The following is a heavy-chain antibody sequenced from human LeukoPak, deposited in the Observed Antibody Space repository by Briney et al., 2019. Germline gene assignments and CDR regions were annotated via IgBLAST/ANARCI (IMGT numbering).Heavy chain of an antibody. CDR2: MNPNSGNT. Sequence: ASVKVSYKASGYTFTSYDINWVRQATGQGLEWMGWMNPNSGNTDYAQKFHGRVAMTRNTSISTAYMELSSLRSGDTAVYYCARGLGSNFLKTFDYWGQGTLVTVSS. CDR1: GYTFTSYD. CDR3: ARGLGSNFLKTFDY. J-gene: IGHJ4*02. V-gene: IGHV1-8*01. D-gene: IGHD4-11*01.